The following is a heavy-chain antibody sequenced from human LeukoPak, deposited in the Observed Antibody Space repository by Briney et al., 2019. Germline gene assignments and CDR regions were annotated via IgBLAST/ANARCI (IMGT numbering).Heavy chain of an antibody. V-gene: IGHV3-23*01. CDR3: ATQGVVPAAPFDY. D-gene: IGHD2-2*01. J-gene: IGHJ4*02. Sequence: GGSLRLSCAASGFIFSNYDMSWVRQAPGKGLEWVSAISGSGGSTYYADSVKGRFTISRYNSKNTLYLQMNSLRAEDTAVYYCATQGVVPAAPFDYWGQGTLVTVYS. CDR1: GFIFSNYD. CDR2: ISGSGGST.